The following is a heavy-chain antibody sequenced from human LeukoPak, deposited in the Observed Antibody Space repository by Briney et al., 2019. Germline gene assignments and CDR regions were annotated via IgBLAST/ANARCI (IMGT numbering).Heavy chain of an antibody. V-gene: IGHV3-23*01. J-gene: IGHJ4*02. Sequence: GGTLRLSCAASGFTFSSYGMSWVRQAPGKGLDWVSGISGSGGSTYSADSVKGRFTISRDNSKNTLYLQMNSLRAEDTAVYYCAKTERDIVVVPDAIFDYWGQGTLVTISS. D-gene: IGHD2-2*01. CDR3: AKTERDIVVVPDAIFDY. CDR2: ISGSGGST. CDR1: GFTFSSYG.